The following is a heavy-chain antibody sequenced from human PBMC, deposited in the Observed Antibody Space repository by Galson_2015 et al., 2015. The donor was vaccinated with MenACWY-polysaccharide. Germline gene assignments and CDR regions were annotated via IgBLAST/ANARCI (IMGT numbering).Heavy chain of an antibody. CDR2: VSTYNGDT. Sequence: QSGAAVKEPGASVKVSCMASGYTFTHCAVTWVRQAPGQGLAWMGWVSTYNGDTKYAQKFQGRVAMTTDTSTSTGYMELRSLRSDDTAVYYCTRVSFYYGLYFDFRGQGTLVAVSS. J-gene: IGHJ4*02. CDR1: GYTFTHCA. V-gene: IGHV1-18*04. D-gene: IGHD3-10*01. CDR3: TRVSFYYGLYFDF.